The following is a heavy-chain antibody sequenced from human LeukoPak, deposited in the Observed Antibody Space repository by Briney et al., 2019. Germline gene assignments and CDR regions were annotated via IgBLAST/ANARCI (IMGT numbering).Heavy chain of an antibody. CDR3: ARDRGYYYDSSGLYYFDY. CDR2: TSTSSIYI. D-gene: IGHD3-22*01. J-gene: IGHJ4*02. V-gene: IGHV3-21*01. Sequence: PGGSLRLSCAASGFTFSSYTMNWVRQAPGKGLEWVSSTSTSSIYIYYADSVKGRFTISRDNAKNSLYLQMNSLRAEDTAVYYCARDRGYYYDSSGLYYFDYWGQGTLVTVSS. CDR1: GFTFSSYT.